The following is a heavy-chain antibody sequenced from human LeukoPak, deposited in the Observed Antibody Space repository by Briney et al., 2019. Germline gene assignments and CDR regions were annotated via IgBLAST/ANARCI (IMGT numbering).Heavy chain of an antibody. J-gene: IGHJ4*02. CDR1: GFTFNSYA. CDR2: ISSNGHIT. CDR3: VKGQQFILTGYYFDY. V-gene: IGHV3-64D*09. Sequence: GGSLRLSCSASGFTFNSYAMHWVRQAPGKGLEYVSVISSNGHITYYAVSLKGRFTISRDNSKSTLYLQMSSLRPEDTAVYYCVKGQQFILTGYYFDYWGQGTLVTVSS. D-gene: IGHD3-9*01.